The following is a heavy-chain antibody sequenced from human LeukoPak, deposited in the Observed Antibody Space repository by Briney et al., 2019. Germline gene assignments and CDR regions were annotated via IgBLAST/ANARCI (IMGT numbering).Heavy chain of an antibody. CDR1: VGTFSSYA. Sequence: ASVKVSCKASVGTFSSYAISWVRQAPGQGLEGMGGIIPICGTANYAQKLQGRVTIITDESTNTAYMELSSLRTEDTAVYYCARGSIQLWLNFDYWCQGTLVTVSS. CDR2: IIPICGTA. CDR3: ARGSIQLWLNFDY. J-gene: IGHJ4*02. D-gene: IGHD5-18*01. V-gene: IGHV1-69*05.